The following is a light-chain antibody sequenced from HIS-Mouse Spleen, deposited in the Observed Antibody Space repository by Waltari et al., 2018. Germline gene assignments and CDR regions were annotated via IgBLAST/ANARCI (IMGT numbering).Light chain of an antibody. CDR3: QSADSSGTYV. Sequence: SYELTQPPSVSVSPGQTARITCSGDALPKQYAYWYQQKPGQAPVLVIYKDSERPSVIPERFSGSSSGTTVTLTISGVQAEDEADYYCQSADSSGTYVFGTGTKVTVL. CDR2: KDS. J-gene: IGLJ1*01. V-gene: IGLV3-25*03. CDR1: ALPKQY.